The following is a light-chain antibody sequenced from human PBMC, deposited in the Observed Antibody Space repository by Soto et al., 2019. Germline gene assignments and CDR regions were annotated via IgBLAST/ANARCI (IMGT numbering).Light chain of an antibody. Sequence: QSVLTQPASVSGSPGQSITISCTGTSSDVGGYNFVSWYQQHPDKAPILMIYDVSNRPSGVSIRFSGSKSGNTASLTISGLQAEDEADYYCSSYTSSSTAYVFGTGTKVTVL. J-gene: IGLJ1*01. CDR1: SSDVGGYNF. CDR2: DVS. CDR3: SSYTSSSTAYV. V-gene: IGLV2-14*01.